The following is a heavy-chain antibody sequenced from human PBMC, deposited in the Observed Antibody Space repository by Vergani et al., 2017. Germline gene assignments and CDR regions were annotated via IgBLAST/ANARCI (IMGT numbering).Heavy chain of an antibody. D-gene: IGHD2-8*01. Sequence: QVQLQESGPGLVKPPGTLSLTCTVSGYSISSGYYWGWIRQPPGKGLEWIGSIYHSGSTYYNPSLKSGVTISVDTSKNQFSLKLSSVTAADTAVYYCARGVLRDYFDYWGQGTLVTVSS. CDR2: IYHSGST. V-gene: IGHV4-38-2*02. CDR1: GYSISSGYY. CDR3: ARGVLRDYFDY. J-gene: IGHJ4*02.